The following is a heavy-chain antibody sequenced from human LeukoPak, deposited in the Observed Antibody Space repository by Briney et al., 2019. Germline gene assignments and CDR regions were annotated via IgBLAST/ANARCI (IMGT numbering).Heavy chain of an antibody. CDR3: ARMGATRFYYFDY. CDR2: IWYDGSNK. D-gene: IGHD1-26*01. Sequence: GGSLRLSCAASGFTFSSYGMHWVRQAPGKGLEWVAVIWYDGSNKYYADSVKGPFTISRDNSKNTLYLQMNSLRAEDTAVYYCARMGATRFYYFDYWGQGTLATVSS. J-gene: IGHJ4*02. CDR1: GFTFSSYG. V-gene: IGHV3-33*01.